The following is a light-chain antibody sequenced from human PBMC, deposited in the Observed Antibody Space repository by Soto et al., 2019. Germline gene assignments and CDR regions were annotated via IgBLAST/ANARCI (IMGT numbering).Light chain of an antibody. V-gene: IGLV1-44*01. CDR3: AAWDDSLNGYV. CDR1: SSNIGSNS. CDR2: SND. J-gene: IGLJ1*01. Sequence: QSVLTQPPSASGTPRQRVTISCSGSSSNIGSNSVNWYQQLPGTAPKLLIYSNDRRPSGVPDRFSGSKSGTSASLAISGLQSEDEADYYCAAWDDSLNGYVFGTG.